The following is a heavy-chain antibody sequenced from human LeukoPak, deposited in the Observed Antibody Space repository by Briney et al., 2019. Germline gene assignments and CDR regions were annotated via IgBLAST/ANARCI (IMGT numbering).Heavy chain of an antibody. V-gene: IGHV4-59*12. CDR1: GGSISSYY. Sequence: SETLSLTCTVSGGSISSYYWSWIRQPPGKGLEWIGYIYYSGNTNYNPSLKSRVTISVDTSKNQFSLRLSSVTAADTAVYYCASVYCTNGVCYGFDYWGQGTLVTVSS. CDR3: ASVYCTNGVCYGFDY. J-gene: IGHJ4*02. D-gene: IGHD2-8*01. CDR2: IYYSGNT.